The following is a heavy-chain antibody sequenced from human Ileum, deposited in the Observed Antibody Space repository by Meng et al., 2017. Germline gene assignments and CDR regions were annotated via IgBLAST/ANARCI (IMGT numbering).Heavy chain of an antibody. CDR3: ASARYDN. CDR2: VYYSRMN. J-gene: IGHJ4*02. D-gene: IGHD3-22*01. V-gene: IGHV4-39*01. CDR1: GDSMTSKNYY. Sequence: QAPESGPGTGESSETPSLTCFVSGDSMTSKNYYWGWIRQPPGKGLQWIGSVYYSRMNYYNPSLKSRVSVSVDTSKNQFSLKVTSVTAADMALYYCASARYDNWGQGTLVTVSS.